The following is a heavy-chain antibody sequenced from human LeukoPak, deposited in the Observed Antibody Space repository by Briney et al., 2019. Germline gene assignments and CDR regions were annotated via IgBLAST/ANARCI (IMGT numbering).Heavy chain of an antibody. CDR3: GVLVHGGTAFNI. CDR2: INPNSGGT. Sequence: ASVKVSCKASGYTFTGYYMHWVRQAPGQGLEWMGWINPNSGGTNYAQKFQGRVTMTRDTSISTAYMELSSLRSDDTAVYYCGVLVHGGTAFNIWGQGTMVTVSS. J-gene: IGHJ3*02. D-gene: IGHD3-10*01. CDR1: GYTFTGYY. V-gene: IGHV1-2*02.